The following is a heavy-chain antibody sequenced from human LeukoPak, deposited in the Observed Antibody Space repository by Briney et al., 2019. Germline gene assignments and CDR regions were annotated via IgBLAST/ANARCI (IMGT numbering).Heavy chain of an antibody. CDR1: GGSISSGGYY. V-gene: IGHV4-31*03. CDR2: IYYSGST. D-gene: IGHD4-17*01. J-gene: IGHJ4*02. CDR3: ARGVTTREVDFDY. Sequence: SETLSLTCTVSGGSISSGGYYWRWLRQHPGKGVEWVGYIYYSGSTYYNPSLKSRVTISVDTSKNQFSLKLSSVTAADTAVYYCARGVTTREVDFDYWGQGTLVTVSS.